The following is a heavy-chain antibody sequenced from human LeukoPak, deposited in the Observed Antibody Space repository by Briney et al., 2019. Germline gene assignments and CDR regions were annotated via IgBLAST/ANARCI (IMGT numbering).Heavy chain of an antibody. J-gene: IGHJ4*02. V-gene: IGHV3-74*01. CDR3: ARDQGSFDY. Sequence: GGSLRLSCAASGFTFSSYWMHWIRQAPGKGLVWVSRIHSDGIGTSYADSVRGRFTIPRDNAKNTLYLQMNSLRVEDTAVYYCARDQGSFDYWGQGTLVTVSS. CDR1: GFTFSSYW. CDR2: IHSDGIGT.